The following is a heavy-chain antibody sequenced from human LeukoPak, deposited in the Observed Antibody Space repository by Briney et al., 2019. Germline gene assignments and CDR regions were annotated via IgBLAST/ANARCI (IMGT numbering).Heavy chain of an antibody. Sequence: GESLKISGKGSGYSFTSYWIGWVRQMPGKGLEWMGIIYPGDSDTRYSPSFQGQVTISADKSISTAYLQWSSLKASDTAMYYCARSSTSSLRAPNWFDPWGQGTLVTVSS. CDR3: ARSSTSSLRAPNWFDP. D-gene: IGHD6-6*01. V-gene: IGHV5-51*01. CDR1: GYSFTSYW. CDR2: IYPGDSDT. J-gene: IGHJ5*02.